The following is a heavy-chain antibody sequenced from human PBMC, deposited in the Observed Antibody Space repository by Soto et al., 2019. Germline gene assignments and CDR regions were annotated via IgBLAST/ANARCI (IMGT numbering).Heavy chain of an antibody. J-gene: IGHJ4*02. CDR2: ISGSGGST. D-gene: IGHD3-22*01. Sequence: RGSLRLSCAASGFTFSSYAMSWVRQAPGKGLEWVSAISGSGGSTYYADSVKGRFTISRDNSKNTLYLQMNSLRAEDTAVYYCAKEGHSGYYYDSSGYDYWGQGTLVTVSS. CDR1: GFTFSSYA. V-gene: IGHV3-23*01. CDR3: AKEGHSGYYYDSSGYDY.